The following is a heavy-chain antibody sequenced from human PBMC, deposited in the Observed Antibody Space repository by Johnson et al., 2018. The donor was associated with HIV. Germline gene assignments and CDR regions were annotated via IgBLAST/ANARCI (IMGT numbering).Heavy chain of an antibody. CDR2: ISRSGSTI. Sequence: VQLMESGGGLVKPGGSLRLSCAASGFSFSDYYMSWIRQAPGKGLEWISYISRSGSTIYYADSVKGRFTISRDNAKNSLYLQMNSLRAEDTAVYYCARRRRDGDAFDIWGQGTMVTVSS. CDR1: GFSFSDYY. V-gene: IGHV3-11*04. D-gene: IGHD5-24*01. J-gene: IGHJ3*02. CDR3: ARRRRDGDAFDI.